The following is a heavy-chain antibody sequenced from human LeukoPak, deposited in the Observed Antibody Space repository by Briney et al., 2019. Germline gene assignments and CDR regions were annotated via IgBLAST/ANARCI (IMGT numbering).Heavy chain of an antibody. CDR1: GDSVSSSSYV. CDR3: ARGAFRYSSSWFYCDY. J-gene: IGHJ4*02. CDR2: IHYCGGT. V-gene: IGHV4-39*07. D-gene: IGHD6-13*01. Sequence: SETLSLTCTVSGDSVSSSSYVCGWLRQPPGKGLGWIVRIHYCGGTYYNPSLKSRVTISVDTSKNQFSLKVSSVTAADTAVYYCARGAFRYSSSWFYCDYWGRGNLVTVSS.